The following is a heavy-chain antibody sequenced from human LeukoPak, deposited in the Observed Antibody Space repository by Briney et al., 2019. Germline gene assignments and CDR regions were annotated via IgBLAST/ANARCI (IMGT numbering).Heavy chain of an antibody. CDR1: GFTVSSNY. D-gene: IGHD3-3*01. V-gene: IGHV3-53*01. Sequence: GGSLRLSCAASGFTVSSNYMSWVRQAPGKGLEWVSVIYSGGGTYYADSVKGRFTISRDNSKNTLYLQMNSLRAEDTAVYYCARDSYRSGYWYYYYYGMDVWGQGTTVTVSS. J-gene: IGHJ6*02. CDR3: ARDSYRSGYWYYYYYGMDV. CDR2: IYSGGGT.